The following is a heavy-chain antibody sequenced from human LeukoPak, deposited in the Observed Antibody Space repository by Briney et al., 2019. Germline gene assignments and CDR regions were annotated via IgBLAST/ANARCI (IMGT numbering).Heavy chain of an antibody. CDR2: ISYDGSNK. Sequence: GRSLRLSCAASGFTFSSYAMHWVRQAPGKGLEWVAVISYDGSNKYYADSVKGRFTISRDNSKNTLYLQMNSLRAEDTAVYYCAREPQWELLGRGVFDIWGQGTMVTVSS. CDR1: GFTFSSYA. J-gene: IGHJ3*02. D-gene: IGHD1-26*01. CDR3: AREPQWELLGRGVFDI. V-gene: IGHV3-30-3*01.